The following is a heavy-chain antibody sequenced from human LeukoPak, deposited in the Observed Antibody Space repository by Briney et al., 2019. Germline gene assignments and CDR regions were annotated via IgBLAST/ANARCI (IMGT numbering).Heavy chain of an antibody. CDR1: GYSISSGYY. D-gene: IGHD6-19*01. CDR3: ARTEIIEYSSGWSNWFDP. CDR2: IYHSGST. J-gene: IGHJ5*02. Sequence: SETLSLTCTVSGYSISSGYYWGWIRQPPGKGLEWIGSIYHSGSTYCNPSLKSRVTISVDTSKNQFSLKLSSVTAADTAVYYCARTEIIEYSSGWSNWFDPWGQGTLVTVSS. V-gene: IGHV4-38-2*02.